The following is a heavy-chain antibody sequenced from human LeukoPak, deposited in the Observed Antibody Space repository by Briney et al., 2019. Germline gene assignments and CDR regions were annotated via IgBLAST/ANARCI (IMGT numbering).Heavy chain of an antibody. CDR3: ATGPTYYYGSGSSRYMDV. CDR2: IIPIFGTA. J-gene: IGHJ6*03. D-gene: IGHD3-10*01. CDR1: GGTFSSYA. V-gene: IGHV1-69*06. Sequence: GASVKVSCKASGGTFSSYAISWVRQAPGQGLEWMGGIIPIFGTANYAQKFQGRVTMTEDTSTDTAYMELSSLRSEDTAVYYCATGPTYYYGSGSSRYMDVWGKGTTVTVSS.